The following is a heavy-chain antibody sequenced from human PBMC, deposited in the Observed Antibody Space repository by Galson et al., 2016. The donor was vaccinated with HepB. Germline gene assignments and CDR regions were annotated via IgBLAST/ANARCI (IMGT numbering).Heavy chain of an antibody. CDR2: ISSSDNSI. CDR3: VRGRTATPGYFDS. Sequence: SLRLSCAASGFSVSDNLMGWIRQVPGKGLKWVSYISSSDNSIYYADSVKGRFTISRDNAKNSLYLQMNSLRAEDTAVYYCVRGRTATPGYFDSWGQGTPVTVST. CDR1: GFSVSDNL. V-gene: IGHV3-11*04. D-gene: IGHD2-21*02. J-gene: IGHJ4*02.